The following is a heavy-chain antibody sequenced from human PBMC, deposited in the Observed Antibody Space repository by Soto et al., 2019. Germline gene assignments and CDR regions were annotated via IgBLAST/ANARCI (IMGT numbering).Heavy chain of an antibody. CDR2: ISRDGSTK. V-gene: IGHV3-7*01. J-gene: IGHJ4*02. CDR3: ARMYGRYYDILTGYLDY. Sequence: GGSLRLSCTASGFTFNTYGMSWLRLAPGKGLEWVSNISRDGSTKYYVDSVKGRFTISRDNAKNSLYLQMNSLRAEDTAVYYCARMYGRYYDILTGYLDYWGQGTLVTVSS. CDR1: GFTFNTYG. D-gene: IGHD3-9*01.